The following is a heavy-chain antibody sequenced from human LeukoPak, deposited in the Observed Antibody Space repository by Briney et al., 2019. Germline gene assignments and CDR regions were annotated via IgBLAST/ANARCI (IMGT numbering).Heavy chain of an antibody. CDR3: ARDGALPYYYDSSGSEIDY. CDR1: GFTFSTYS. D-gene: IGHD3-22*01. Sequence: GGSLRLSCAASGFTFSTYSMNWVRQAPGKGLEWVSSISSSSSYIYYADSVKGRFTISRDNAKNSLYLQMNSLRAEDTAVYYWARDGALPYYYDSSGSEIDYWGQGTLVTVSS. J-gene: IGHJ4*02. V-gene: IGHV3-21*01. CDR2: ISSSSSYI.